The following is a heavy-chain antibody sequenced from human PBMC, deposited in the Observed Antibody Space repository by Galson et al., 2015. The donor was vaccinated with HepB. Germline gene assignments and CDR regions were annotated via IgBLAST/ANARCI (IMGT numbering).Heavy chain of an antibody. D-gene: IGHD3-10*01. CDR3: ARMVGDTVSHKYFQH. Sequence: SETLSLTCAVYGGSFSGYYWSWIRQPPGKGLEWIGEINHSGSTNYNPSLKSRVTISVDTSKNQFSLKLSSVTAADTAVYYCARMVGDTVSHKYFQHWGQGTLVTVSS. V-gene: IGHV4-34*01. CDR1: GGSFSGYY. CDR2: INHSGST. J-gene: IGHJ1*01.